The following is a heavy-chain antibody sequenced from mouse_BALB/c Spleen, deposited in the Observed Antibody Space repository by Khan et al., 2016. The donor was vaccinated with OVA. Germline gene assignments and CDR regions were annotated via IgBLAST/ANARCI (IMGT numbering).Heavy chain of an antibody. CDR1: GYSITNGYF. V-gene: IGHV3-6*02. CDR3: ARGGSSGPAWFTY. J-gene: IGHJ3*01. CDR2: IRYDGNT. Sequence: VQLKESGPGLVKPSQSLSLTCSVTGYSITNGYFWNWIRQFPGNNLEWMGYIRYDGNTNYNPSLKNRISITRATSKNQFFLNLNSVTPEDTATYYCARGGSSGPAWFTYWGQGTLVTVSA. D-gene: IGHD3-1*01.